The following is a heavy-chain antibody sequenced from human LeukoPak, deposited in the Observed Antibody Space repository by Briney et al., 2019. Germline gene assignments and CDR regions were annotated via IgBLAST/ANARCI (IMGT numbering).Heavy chain of an antibody. CDR3: ASGAYCSSTTCLNY. Sequence: GASVKVSCKASGYTFTGYYMHWVRQAPGQGLEWMGWINPKSGGTNYAQKFQGSVTMTRDTSITTAYMELNRLRSDDTAVYYCASGAYCSSTTCLNYWGQGTLVTVSS. CDR2: INPKSGGT. D-gene: IGHD2-2*01. V-gene: IGHV1-2*02. CDR1: GYTFTGYY. J-gene: IGHJ4*02.